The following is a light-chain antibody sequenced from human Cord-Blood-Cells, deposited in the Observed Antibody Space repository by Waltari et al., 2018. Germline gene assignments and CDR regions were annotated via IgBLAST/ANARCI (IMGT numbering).Light chain of an antibody. J-gene: IGKJ1*01. V-gene: IGKV3-20*01. Sequence: SPGERATLSCRASQSVSSSYLAWYQQKPGQAPRLLIYGASSRATGIPDRFSGSGSGTAFTLTISRLEPEDFAVYYCQQDGSSPATFGQGTKVEIK. CDR1: QSVSSSY. CDR3: QQDGSSPAT. CDR2: GAS.